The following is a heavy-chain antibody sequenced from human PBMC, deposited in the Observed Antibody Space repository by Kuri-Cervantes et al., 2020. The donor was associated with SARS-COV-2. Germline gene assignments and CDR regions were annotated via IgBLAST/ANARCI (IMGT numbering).Heavy chain of an antibody. CDR3: AKDFQYYDILTGYLAGEYYYYYYYMDV. Sequence: GGSLRLSCAASGFTFSSYGMHWVRQAPGKGLEWVAFIRYDGSNKYYADSVKGRLTISRDNSKNTLYLQMNSLRAEDTAVYYCAKDFQYYDILTGYLAGEYYYYYYYMDVWGKGTTVTVSS. CDR1: GFTFSSYG. J-gene: IGHJ6*03. V-gene: IGHV3-30*02. CDR2: IRYDGSNK. D-gene: IGHD3-9*01.